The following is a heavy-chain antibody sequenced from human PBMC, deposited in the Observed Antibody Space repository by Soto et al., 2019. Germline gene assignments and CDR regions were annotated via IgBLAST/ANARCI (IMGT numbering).Heavy chain of an antibody. J-gene: IGHJ5*02. CDR2: INPAGSRT. V-gene: IGHV3-74*01. CDR1: GFTFSNYW. D-gene: IGHD3-16*01. CDR3: ATVKLGSYDWFDP. Sequence: EVQLVESGGGLVQPGGSLRLSCAASGFTFSNYWMHWVRQATGKGLMWVSRINPAGSRTTYADSVKGRFAISRDNAKNTLYLQMNSPRADDTSVYYCATVKLGSYDWFDPWGQGTLVTVSS.